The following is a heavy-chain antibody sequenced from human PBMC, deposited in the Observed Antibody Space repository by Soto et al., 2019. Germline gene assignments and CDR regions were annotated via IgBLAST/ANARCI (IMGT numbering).Heavy chain of an antibody. CDR3: TTDLWRRAVVFGSTGYFNT. CDR1: GFTFSDAW. J-gene: IGHJ5*02. V-gene: IGHV3-15*01. CDR2: IKSKSDGGTT. Sequence: GGSLRLSCADSGFTFSDAWMSWVRQAPGKGLDWVGRIKSKSDGGTTEYAAPVRGRFTISRDDSKNTLYLQMNSLKTKDTDVYYCTTDLWRRAVVFGSTGYFNTWGQGTPVTVAS. D-gene: IGHD2-21*01.